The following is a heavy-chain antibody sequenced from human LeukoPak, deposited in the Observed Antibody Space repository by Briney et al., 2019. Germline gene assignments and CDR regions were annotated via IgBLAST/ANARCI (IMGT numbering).Heavy chain of an antibody. CDR3: ARARIAAPLLDY. Sequence: PGGSLRLSCAASGFTFSSYTMDWVRQAPGKGLEWVSSISTSSNYIYYADSVKGRFTISRDNAKNSLYLQMNSLRVEDTAVYFCARARIAAPLLDYWGQGTLVTVSS. V-gene: IGHV3-21*01. J-gene: IGHJ4*02. CDR1: GFTFSSYT. CDR2: ISTSSNYI. D-gene: IGHD6-13*01.